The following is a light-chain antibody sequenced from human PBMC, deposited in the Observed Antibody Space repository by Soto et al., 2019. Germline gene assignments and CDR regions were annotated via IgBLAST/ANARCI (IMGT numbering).Light chain of an antibody. J-gene: IGKJ5*01. CDR2: DTS. Sequence: EIVLTQSPATLSVSPGDRATLSCRASQGIGDTLAWYQHKPGQTPRLLIYDTSTRATGVPTRFSGSRSGAEFTLTINSLQSEDFAVYYCQQYGSSPPITFGQGTRLEIK. CDR1: QGIGDT. V-gene: IGKV3-15*01. CDR3: QQYGSSPPIT.